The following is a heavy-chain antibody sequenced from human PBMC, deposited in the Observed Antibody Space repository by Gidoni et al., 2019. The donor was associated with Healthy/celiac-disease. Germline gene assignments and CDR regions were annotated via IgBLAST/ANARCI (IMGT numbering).Heavy chain of an antibody. CDR2: ISDDGSNK. Sequence: QVPLVESGGGVVQPGRSLSLSCAASGFTFSSYAMHWVRQAPGQGLELVAVISDDGSNKYYADSVKGRFTISRDNSKNTLYLQMNSLRAEDTAVYYCAREGRGSYLGGFDYGGQGTLVTVSS. J-gene: IGHJ4*02. V-gene: IGHV3-30-3*01. CDR1: GFTFSSYA. CDR3: AREGRGSYLGGFDY. D-gene: IGHD1-26*01.